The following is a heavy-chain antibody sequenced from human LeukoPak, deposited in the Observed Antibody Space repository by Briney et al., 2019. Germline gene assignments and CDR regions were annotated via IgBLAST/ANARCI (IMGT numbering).Heavy chain of an antibody. Sequence: SETLSLTCTVSGGSISSYYWSWLRQPPGKGLEWIGYIYYSGSTNYNPSLKSRVTISVDASKNQFSLRLNSVTAADTAVYYCARGTVTTRSHFDYWGQGTLVTVSS. CDR1: GGSISSYY. CDR2: IYYSGST. J-gene: IGHJ4*02. CDR3: ARGTVTTRSHFDY. V-gene: IGHV4-59*08. D-gene: IGHD4-17*01.